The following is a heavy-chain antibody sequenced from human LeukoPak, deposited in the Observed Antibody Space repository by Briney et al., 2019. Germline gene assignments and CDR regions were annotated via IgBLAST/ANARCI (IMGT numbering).Heavy chain of an antibody. Sequence: SVKVSCKASGGTFSSYAISWVRQAPGQGLEWMGRIIPILGIANYAQKFQGRVTITADRSTSTAYMELSSLRSEDTAVYYCARVGDYDSSGYVYWGQGTLVTVSS. CDR1: GGTFSSYA. J-gene: IGHJ4*02. CDR3: ARVGDYDSSGYVY. V-gene: IGHV1-69*04. D-gene: IGHD3-22*01. CDR2: IIPILGIA.